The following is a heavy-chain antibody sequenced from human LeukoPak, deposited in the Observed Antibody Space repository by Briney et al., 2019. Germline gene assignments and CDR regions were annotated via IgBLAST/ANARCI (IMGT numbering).Heavy chain of an antibody. V-gene: IGHV3-21*01. D-gene: IGHD4-17*01. Sequence: PGGSLRLSCAASGFTFSSYSMNWVRQAPGKGLEWVSSISSSSSYIYYADSVKGRFTISRDNAKNSLYLQMNGLRAEDTAVYYCARGVTTVTPSDYWGQGTLVTVSS. J-gene: IGHJ4*02. CDR3: ARGVTTVTPSDY. CDR1: GFTFSSYS. CDR2: ISSSSSYI.